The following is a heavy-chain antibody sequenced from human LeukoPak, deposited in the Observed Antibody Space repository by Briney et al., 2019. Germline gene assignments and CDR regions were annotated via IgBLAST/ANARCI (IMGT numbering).Heavy chain of an antibody. CDR1: GYTFTGYY. CDR2: INPNSGGP. V-gene: IGHV1-2*02. D-gene: IGHD6-6*01. Sequence: GASVKVSCKASGYTFTGYYMHWVRQAPGQGLEWMGWINPNSGGPNYAQKFQGRVTMTRDTSISTAYMELSRLRSDDTAVYYCARVGIAARPGFDYWGQGTLVTVSS. CDR3: ARVGIAARPGFDY. J-gene: IGHJ4*02.